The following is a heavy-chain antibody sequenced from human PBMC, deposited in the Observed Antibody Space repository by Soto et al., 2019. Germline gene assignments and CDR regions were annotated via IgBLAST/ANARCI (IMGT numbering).Heavy chain of an antibody. CDR2: IYQSGST. CDR3: ARHGGLYSSSQGYYYYGMDV. J-gene: IGHJ6*02. CDR1: GDSISSGGCS. Sequence: SETLSLTCAVSGDSISSGGCSWNWIRQAPGKGLEWIGYIYQSGSTSYNPSLKSRVTISVDRSKNQFSLKLSSVTAADTAVYYCARHGGLYSSSQGYYYYGMDVWGQGTTLTVSS. V-gene: IGHV4-30-2*01. D-gene: IGHD6-13*01.